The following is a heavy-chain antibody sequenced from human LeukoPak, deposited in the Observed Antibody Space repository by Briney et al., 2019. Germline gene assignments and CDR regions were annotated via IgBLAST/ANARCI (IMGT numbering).Heavy chain of an antibody. V-gene: IGHV3-21*01. CDR3: ARDNSPVVQGTWDY. CDR1: GFTFSSYS. Sequence: GGSLRLSCAASGFTFSSYSMNWVRQAPGKGLEWVSSISSSSSYIYYADSVKGRLTISRDNAKNSLYLQMNSLRAEDTAVYYCARDNSPVVQGTWDYWGQGTLVTVSS. CDR2: ISSSSSYI. D-gene: IGHD2-21*01. J-gene: IGHJ4*02.